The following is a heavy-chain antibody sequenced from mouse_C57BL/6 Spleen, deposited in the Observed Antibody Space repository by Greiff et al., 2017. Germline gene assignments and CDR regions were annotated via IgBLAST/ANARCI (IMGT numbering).Heavy chain of an antibody. D-gene: IGHD2-3*01. Sequence: EVQRVESGPGLVKPSQSLSLTCSVTGYSITSGYYWNWIRQFPGNKLEWMGYISYDGSNNYNPSLKNRISITRDTSKNQFFLKLNSVTTEDTATYYCSREGGLLRYFDYWGQGTTLTVSS. V-gene: IGHV3-6*01. CDR3: SREGGLLRYFDY. CDR2: ISYDGSN. J-gene: IGHJ2*01. CDR1: GYSITSGYY.